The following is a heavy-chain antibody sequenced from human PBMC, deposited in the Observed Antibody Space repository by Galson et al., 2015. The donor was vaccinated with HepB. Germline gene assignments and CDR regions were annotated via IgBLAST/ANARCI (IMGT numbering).Heavy chain of an antibody. V-gene: IGHV3-33*01. CDR1: GFTFSNYA. D-gene: IGHD6-19*01. Sequence: SLRLSCAASGFTFSNYAMHWVRQAPGKGLEWVAVIWYDGSNKYYADSVKGRLTISRDNSKNTLYLQMNSLRAEDTAVYYCARERGSGWYEGFDYWGQGTLVTVSS. CDR3: ARERGSGWYEGFDY. CDR2: IWYDGSNK. J-gene: IGHJ4*02.